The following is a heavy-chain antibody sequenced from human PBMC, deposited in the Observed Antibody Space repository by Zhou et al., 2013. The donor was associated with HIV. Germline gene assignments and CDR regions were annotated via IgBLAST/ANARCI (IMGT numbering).Heavy chain of an antibody. J-gene: IGHJ6*02. CDR1: GGRFSSYA. CDR2: IIPLFGTT. CDR3: ARDLLPTTSWTDSYYYGMDV. Sequence: QVQLVQSGAEVKKPGSSMKVSCKASGGRFSSYAISWVRQAPGQGLEWMGRIIPLFGTTNYAQNFQGRVTITADESTRTVYMEMSSLKSEDTAVYYCARDLLPTTSWTDSYYYGMDVWGPGTTVTVAS. V-gene: IGHV1-69*13. D-gene: IGHD2-2*01.